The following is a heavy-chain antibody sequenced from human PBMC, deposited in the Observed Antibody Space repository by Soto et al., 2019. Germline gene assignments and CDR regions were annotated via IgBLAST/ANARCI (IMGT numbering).Heavy chain of an antibody. CDR2: MNPSSGET. CDR1: GYNFTNFD. V-gene: IGHV1-8*01. J-gene: IGHJ4*01. Sequence: ASVKVSCKTSGYNFTNFDINWVRQAPGRGLVWMGWMNPSSGETGSAQNFQGRVTMARDISTRTFFMQLTSLRSEDTAIYYCARLAEYCNGIKCYSNFDFWGRGTQVTVSS. D-gene: IGHD2-15*01. CDR3: ARLAEYCNGIKCYSNFDF.